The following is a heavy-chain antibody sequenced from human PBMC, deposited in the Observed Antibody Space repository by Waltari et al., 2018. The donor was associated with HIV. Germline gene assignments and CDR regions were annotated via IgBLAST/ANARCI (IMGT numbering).Heavy chain of an antibody. D-gene: IGHD2-15*01. V-gene: IGHV2-5*02. CDR2: IYWDDDK. CDR1: GFSLSTSGVG. Sequence: QITLKESGPTLVKPTQTLTLTCTFSGFSLSTSGVGVGWIRQPPGKALEWLALIYWDDDKRYSPYLKSRLTITKDTSKNQVVLTMTNMDPVDTATYYCAHSGTVVNRGNFDYWGQGTLVTVSS. J-gene: IGHJ4*02. CDR3: AHSGTVVNRGNFDY.